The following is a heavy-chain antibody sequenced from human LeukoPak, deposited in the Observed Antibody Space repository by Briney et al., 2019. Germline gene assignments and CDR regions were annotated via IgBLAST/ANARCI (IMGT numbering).Heavy chain of an antibody. V-gene: IGHV4-61*02. Sequence: SETLSLTRTVSGGSISSGSYYWSWIRQPAGKGLEWIGRIYTSGSTNYNPSLKSRVTISVDTSKNQFSLKLSSVTAADTAMYYCGRHSWSSNGWFDPWGQGTLVTVSS. CDR3: GRHSWSSNGWFDP. D-gene: IGHD2-8*02. CDR1: GGSISSGSYY. J-gene: IGHJ5*02. CDR2: IYTSGST.